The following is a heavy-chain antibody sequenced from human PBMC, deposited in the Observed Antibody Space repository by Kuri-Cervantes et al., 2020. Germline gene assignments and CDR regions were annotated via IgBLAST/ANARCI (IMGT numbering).Heavy chain of an antibody. Sequence: GGSLRLSCAASGFTFSSYGMHWVRQAPGKGLEWVAVIWYDGSNKYYADSVKGRFTISRDNSKNTLYLQMNSLGAEDTAVYYCARGALWFGDYRAYGMNVWGQGTTVTVSS. CDR3: ARGALWFGDYRAYGMNV. D-gene: IGHD3-10*01. CDR1: GFTFSSYG. V-gene: IGHV3-33*01. J-gene: IGHJ6*02. CDR2: IWYDGSNK.